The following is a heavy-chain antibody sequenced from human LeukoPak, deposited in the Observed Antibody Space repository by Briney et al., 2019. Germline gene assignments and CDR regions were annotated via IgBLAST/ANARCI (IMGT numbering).Heavy chain of an antibody. J-gene: IGHJ4*02. CDR2: VYYSGST. Sequence: SETLSLTCTVSGGSISNYYWSWMRQPPGKGLEWIGYVYYSGSTNYNPSLKSRVTISIDTSKSQFSLKLSSVTAADTAVYYCARRPPYDISGYLDYWGQGTLVTVSS. CDR1: GGSISNYY. V-gene: IGHV4-59*08. CDR3: ARRPPYDISGYLDY. D-gene: IGHD3-22*01.